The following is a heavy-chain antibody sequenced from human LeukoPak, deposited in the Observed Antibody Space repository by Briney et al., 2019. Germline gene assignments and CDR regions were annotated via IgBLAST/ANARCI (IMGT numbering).Heavy chain of an antibody. J-gene: IGHJ5*02. CDR3: ARSPWFGEFQGNWSDP. CDR1: GYTFTNYW. D-gene: IGHD3-10*01. Sequence: PGGSLKISCKGSGYTFTNYWIGWVRQMPGKGLEWMGIIYPGDSDTRYSPSFQGQVTISADKSISTAYLQWSSLKASDTAMYYCARSPWFGEFQGNWSDPWGQGTLVTVSS. CDR2: IYPGDSDT. V-gene: IGHV5-51*01.